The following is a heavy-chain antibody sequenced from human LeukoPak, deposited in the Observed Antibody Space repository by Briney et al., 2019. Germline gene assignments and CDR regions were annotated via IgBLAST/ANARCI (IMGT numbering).Heavy chain of an antibody. J-gene: IGHJ5*02. V-gene: IGHV4-59*08. CDR1: GGSISSYY. CDR2: IYYTGST. CDR3: ARRCSGTYGHWFDP. Sequence: SETLSLTSTVSGGSISSYYWSWIRQPPGKGLEWIASIYYTGSTNYSPSLKSRVTVSVDPSKNQFSLRLSSVTAADTAVYFCARRCSGTYGHWFDPWGQGTLVTVSS. D-gene: IGHD1-26*01.